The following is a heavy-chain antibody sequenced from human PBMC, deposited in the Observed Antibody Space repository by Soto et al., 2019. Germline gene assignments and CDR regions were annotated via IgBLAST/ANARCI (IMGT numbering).Heavy chain of an antibody. Sequence: VGSLRLSCVGSGLNLTTFGMHWVRQAPGRGLEWMAVISNDGSHFYYADSVKGRFTISRDNSKNTLYLQMINLRPDDTGVYYCAKWARDSGDYYYYGVDVWGQGTTVTVSS. CDR3: AKWARDSGDYYYYGVDV. CDR2: ISNDGSHF. D-gene: IGHD3-10*01. V-gene: IGHV3-30*18. J-gene: IGHJ6*01. CDR1: GLNLTTFG.